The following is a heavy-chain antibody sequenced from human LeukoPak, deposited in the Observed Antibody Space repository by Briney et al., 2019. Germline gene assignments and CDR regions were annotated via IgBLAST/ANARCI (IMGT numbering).Heavy chain of an antibody. D-gene: IGHD3-10*01. J-gene: IGHJ4*02. V-gene: IGHV1-69*01. CDR2: IIPIFGTA. CDR3: ARSIGRFGELLSGIYAY. CDR1: GGTFSSYA. Sequence: RWASVKVSCKASGGTFSSYAISWVRQAPGQGLEWMGGIIPIFGTANYAQKFQGRVTITADESTSTAYMELSSLRSEDTAVYYCARSIGRFGELLSGIYAYWGQGTLVTVSS.